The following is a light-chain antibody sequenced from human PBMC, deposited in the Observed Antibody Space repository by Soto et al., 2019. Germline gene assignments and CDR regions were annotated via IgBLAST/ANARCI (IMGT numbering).Light chain of an antibody. J-gene: IGKJ5*01. CDR2: GAF. Sequence: EIVLTQSPATLALSPVERATLSSIASPSVTNFLAWYQQKPCQAPRLLIYGAFNRATGIPARFSGSGSGTDFTLTISSLEPEDSAVYYCQQRNVWPPVTFGQGTRLEI. V-gene: IGKV3-11*01. CDR3: QQRNVWPPVT. CDR1: PSVTNF.